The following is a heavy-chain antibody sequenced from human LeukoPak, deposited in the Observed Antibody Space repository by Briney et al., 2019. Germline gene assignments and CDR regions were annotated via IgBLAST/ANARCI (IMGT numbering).Heavy chain of an antibody. V-gene: IGHV3-7*01. Sequence: GGSLRLSCAASGFTFSSYWMSWVRQAPGKGLEWVANIQQDGSEKYYVDSVKGRFTISRDNAKNSLYLQMNSLRAEDTAVYYCARYFWGYYSYMDVWGKGTTVTVSS. J-gene: IGHJ6*03. CDR3: ARYFWGYYSYMDV. CDR2: IQQDGSEK. D-gene: IGHD3-16*01. CDR1: GFTFSSYW.